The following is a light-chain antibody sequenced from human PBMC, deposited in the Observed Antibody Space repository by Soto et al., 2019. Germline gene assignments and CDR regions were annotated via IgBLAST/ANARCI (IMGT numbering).Light chain of an antibody. CDR3: QKYGSSLWT. Sequence: EIVMTQSPATLSVSPGERATLACRASQSVSSDLAWYQQKPGQAPRIIIYGESSRATGIPDRFSGSGSGTDLNLTISRLEPEDFAVYYCQKYGSSLWTFGQGTKVDIK. CDR1: QSVSSD. CDR2: GES. J-gene: IGKJ1*01. V-gene: IGKV3-20*01.